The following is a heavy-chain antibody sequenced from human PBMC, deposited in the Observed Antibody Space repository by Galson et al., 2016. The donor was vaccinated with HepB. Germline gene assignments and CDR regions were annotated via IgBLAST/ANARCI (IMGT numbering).Heavy chain of an antibody. J-gene: IGHJ6*01. CDR2: IFYSGTD. V-gene: IGHV4-30-4*01. Sequence: TLSLTCSVSGGSIRSYDHYWTWIRQTPGRGLEWIGSIFYSGTDYYRTSLKRRLTISIDASKNRFSLRLTSVTAADTAGYFCARVHTYGQPYYYYGFDVWGQGTTVTVSS. D-gene: IGHD3-10*01. CDR1: GGSIRSYDHY. CDR3: ARVHTYGQPYYYYGFDV.